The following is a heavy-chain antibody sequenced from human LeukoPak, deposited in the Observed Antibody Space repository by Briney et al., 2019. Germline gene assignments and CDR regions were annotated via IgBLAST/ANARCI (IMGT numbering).Heavy chain of an antibody. V-gene: IGHV3-20*04. Sequence: CPGGSLRLSCAASGFTFDDYGMSWVRQAPGKGLEWVSGINWNGGRTGYVDSVKGRFTISRDNAKNSLYLQMNSLRAEDTALYYCARDRRYGPFAYYFDYWGQGTLVTVSS. CDR2: INWNGGRT. CDR3: ARDRRYGPFAYYFDY. D-gene: IGHD1-14*01. J-gene: IGHJ4*02. CDR1: GFTFDDYG.